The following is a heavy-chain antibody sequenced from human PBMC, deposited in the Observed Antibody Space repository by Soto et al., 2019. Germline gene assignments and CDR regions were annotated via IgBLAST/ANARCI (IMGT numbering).Heavy chain of an antibody. CDR3: ARDNYRYYDSGGFAA. CDR2: IYYSGST. Sequence: SETLSLTCSVSGDSISSRGYYWAWIRQPPGKGLEWIGTIYYSGSTYYRPSLKSRITISVDTSKNQISLKLTSVTAADTAVYYCARDNYRYYDSGGFAAWGQGALVTVAS. J-gene: IGHJ5*02. D-gene: IGHD3-22*01. CDR1: GDSISSRGYY. V-gene: IGHV4-39*07.